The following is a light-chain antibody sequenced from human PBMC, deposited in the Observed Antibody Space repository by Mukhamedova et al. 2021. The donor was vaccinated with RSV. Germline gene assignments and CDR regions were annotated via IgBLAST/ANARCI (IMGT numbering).Light chain of an antibody. CDR3: SSFTTTITPVL. CDR2: DVN. J-gene: IGLJ3*02. Sequence: VSWYHHHPGKAPKLLIYDVNNRPSGVSNRFSGSKSGSTASLTISGLQAEDEAAYFCSSFTTTITPVLFGAGTKVTVL. V-gene: IGLV2-14*01.